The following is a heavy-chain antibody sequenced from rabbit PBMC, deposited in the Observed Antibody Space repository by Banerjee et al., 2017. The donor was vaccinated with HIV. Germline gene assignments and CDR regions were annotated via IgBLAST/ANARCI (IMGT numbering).Heavy chain of an antibody. CDR3: ARDINYSFNL. CDR1: GFDFSSSYY. CDR2: IYTGDVST. D-gene: IGHD1-1*01. V-gene: IGHV1S45*01. J-gene: IGHJ4*01. Sequence: QEQLVESGGGLVQPEGSLTLTCTASGFDFSSSYYMCWVRQAPGKGPEWIACIYTGDVSTYYASWAKGRFTISRTSSTTVTLQMTSLTAADTATYFCARDINYSFNLWGPGTLVTVS.